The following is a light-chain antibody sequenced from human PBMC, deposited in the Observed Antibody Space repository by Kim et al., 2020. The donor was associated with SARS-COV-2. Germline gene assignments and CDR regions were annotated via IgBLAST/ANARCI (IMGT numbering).Light chain of an antibody. CDR1: SNDSYGCYD. V-gene: IGLV2-11*03. CDR3: CSFGSPYIFRM. Sequence: SVTYACSGISNDSYGCYDVSWYQQQPGRAPKVMIYDVNKRPSGVPDRFSGSRSGNTASLTISELQAEDEADYYCCSFGSPYIFRMFGGGTQLTVL. J-gene: IGLJ3*02. CDR2: DVN.